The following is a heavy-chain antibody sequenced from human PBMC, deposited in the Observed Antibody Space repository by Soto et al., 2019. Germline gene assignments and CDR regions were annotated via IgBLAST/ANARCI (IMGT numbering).Heavy chain of an antibody. Sequence: QVQLQQWGAGLLKPSETMSLTCAVYGGSFSGYYWSWIRQPPGKGLEWIGEIHHSGSTNYNPSLKRRVTRSVDTSKNQFSLNLSSVAAADTAVYYSASREYWSSTSRYAMRGYDYNWFDPWGQGTLVIVSS. CDR1: GGSFSGYY. CDR2: IHHSGST. V-gene: IGHV4-34*01. CDR3: ASREYWSSTSRYAMRGYDYNWFDP. D-gene: IGHD2-2*01. J-gene: IGHJ5*02.